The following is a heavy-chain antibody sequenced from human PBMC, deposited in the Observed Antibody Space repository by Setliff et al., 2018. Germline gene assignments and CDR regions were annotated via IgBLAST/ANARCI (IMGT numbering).Heavy chain of an antibody. CDR3: VKSDRDSSGWYPDY. CDR1: GFIFDEYA. CDR2: ISWNSYHI. J-gene: IGHJ4*02. V-gene: IGHV3-9*01. Sequence: GGSLRLSCAASGFIFDEYAMHWVRQAPGKGLEWVSGISWNSYHIDYAGSVRGRFTISRDNAKDSLYLQMNSLTTEDTAFYYCVKSDRDSSGWYPDYWGQGILVTVSS. D-gene: IGHD6-19*01.